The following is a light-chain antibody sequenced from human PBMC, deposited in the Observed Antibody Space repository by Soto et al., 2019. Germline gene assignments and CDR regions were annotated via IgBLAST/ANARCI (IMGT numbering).Light chain of an antibody. Sequence: DIVMTQSPDSLAVSLGGRATINCKSSQSVLYSSNNKNYLAWYQQKPGQPPKLLIYWASTRESGVPDRFSGSGSGTDFTLTISSLQAEDVAVYYCQQSPFTFGPGTKVDIK. J-gene: IGKJ3*01. CDR2: WAS. V-gene: IGKV4-1*01. CDR3: QQSPFT. CDR1: QSVLYSSNNKNY.